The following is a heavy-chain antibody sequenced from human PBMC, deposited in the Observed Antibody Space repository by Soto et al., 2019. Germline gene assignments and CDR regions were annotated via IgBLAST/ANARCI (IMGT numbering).Heavy chain of an antibody. J-gene: IGHJ4*02. D-gene: IGHD2-2*01. CDR1: GFTFSSYW. CDR3: ARVSSEVVPAAIDY. V-gene: IGHV3-74*01. CDR2: INSDGSST. Sequence: EVQLVESGGGLVQPGGSLRLSCAASGFTFSSYWIHWVRQAPGKGLVWVSRINSDGSSTTYADSVKGRFTISSNNAKNTLYLQMTSLRAEDTAVYYCARVSSEVVPAAIDYWGQGTLVTVSS.